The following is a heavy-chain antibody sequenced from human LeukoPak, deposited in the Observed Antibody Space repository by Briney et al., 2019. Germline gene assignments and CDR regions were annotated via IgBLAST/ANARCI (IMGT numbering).Heavy chain of an antibody. D-gene: IGHD3-10*01. CDR3: AKYGSGTYYNGLH. V-gene: IGHV3-48*03. CDR2: ISSSGTII. J-gene: IGHJ4*02. Sequence: GGSLRLSCTASGFTFSSYEMNWVRQAPGKGPEWVSHISSSGTIIYYADSVKGRFTISRDISKSTLYLQMNSLRDEDTALYYCAKYGSGTYYNGLHWGQGTLVTVSS. CDR1: GFTFSSYE.